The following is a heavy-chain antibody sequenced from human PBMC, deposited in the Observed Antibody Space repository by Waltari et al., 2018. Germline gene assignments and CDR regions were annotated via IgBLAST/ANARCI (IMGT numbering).Heavy chain of an antibody. D-gene: IGHD2-15*01. CDR1: GFYFSSYG. V-gene: IGHV3-30*18. Sequence: QVQLEESGGGVVQPGRSLRLSCAASGFYFSSYGMPWVRQAPGKGLEWVAVIGHDGSLKYYADSVRGRFTISRDNSKNTLFLEMNSLRGEDTAVYYCAKENNDLLCDSWGQGTQVTVSS. J-gene: IGHJ5*01. CDR3: AKENNDLLCDS. CDR2: IGHDGSLK.